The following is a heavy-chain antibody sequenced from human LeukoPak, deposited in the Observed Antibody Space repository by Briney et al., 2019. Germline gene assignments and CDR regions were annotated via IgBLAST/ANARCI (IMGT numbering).Heavy chain of an antibody. V-gene: IGHV3-7*03. CDR2: IKEDGSEK. CDR1: GFTFSSYG. Sequence: GGSLRLSCAASGFTFSSYGMHWVRQAPGKGPEWVAYIKEDGSEKSYVDSVKGRFTISRDNAKNSLYLQMDSLRVEDTALYYCARGVVSRAAFDVWGQGTMVTVSS. CDR3: ARGVVSRAAFDV. J-gene: IGHJ3*01.